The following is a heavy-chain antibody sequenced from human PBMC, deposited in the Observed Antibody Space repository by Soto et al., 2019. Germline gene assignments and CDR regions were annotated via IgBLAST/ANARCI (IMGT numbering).Heavy chain of an antibody. J-gene: IGHJ4*02. CDR1: GGSISSGGTGSY. D-gene: IGHD1-1*01. CDR2: IYYTGNT. V-gene: IGHV4-31*03. CDR3: ASGHDAYKVRY. Sequence: QVQLQESGPGLVKPSQTLSLTCTVSGGSISSGGTGSYWTWIRQLPGKGLEWIGYIYYTGNTYYTPSLQSRPTISIATSANQFSLKLTSVTAADTAVYFCASGHDAYKVRYWGQGTLVTVSS.